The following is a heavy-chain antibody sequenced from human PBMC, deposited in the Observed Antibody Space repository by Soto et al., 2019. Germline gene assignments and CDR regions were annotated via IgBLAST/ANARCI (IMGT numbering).Heavy chain of an antibody. J-gene: IGHJ4*02. CDR1: GGSFSGYY. V-gene: IGHV4-34*01. D-gene: IGHD3-10*01. Sequence: PSETLSLTCAVYGGSFSGYYWSWIRQPPGKGLEWIGEINHSGSTNYNPSLKSRVTISVDTSKNQFSLKLSSVTAADTALYYCARGTYYYGSGSYPCFDYWGQGTLVTVSS. CDR2: INHSGST. CDR3: ARGTYYYGSGSYPCFDY.